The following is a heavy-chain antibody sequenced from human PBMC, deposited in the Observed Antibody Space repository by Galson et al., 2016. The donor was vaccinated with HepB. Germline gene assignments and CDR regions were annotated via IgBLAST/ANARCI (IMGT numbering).Heavy chain of an antibody. CDR1: GFLFGNYA. CDR2: ISGSGDST. CDR3: VKTQGYSTGWYGMDV. Sequence: SGFLFGNYAMTWVRQAPGEGLEWVSVISGSGDSTYYADSVKGRFTISRDNFKSTLSLQMNSLRAEDTAVYYCVKTQGYSTGWYGMDVWGQGTTVTVSS. J-gene: IGHJ6*02. D-gene: IGHD6-19*01. V-gene: IGHV3-23*01.